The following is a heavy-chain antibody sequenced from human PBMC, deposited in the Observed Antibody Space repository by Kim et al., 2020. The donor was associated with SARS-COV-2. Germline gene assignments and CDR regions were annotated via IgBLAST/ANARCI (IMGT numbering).Heavy chain of an antibody. Sequence: ASVKVSCKASGYTFTSYAMHWVRQAPGQRLEWMGWINAGNGNTKYSQKFQGRVTITRDTSASTAYMELSSLRSEDTAVYYCARPVGTMVRGVIIKTDAFDIWGQGTMVTVSS. CDR2: INAGNGNT. D-gene: IGHD3-10*01. J-gene: IGHJ3*02. V-gene: IGHV1-3*01. CDR3: ARPVGTMVRGVIIKTDAFDI. CDR1: GYTFTSYA.